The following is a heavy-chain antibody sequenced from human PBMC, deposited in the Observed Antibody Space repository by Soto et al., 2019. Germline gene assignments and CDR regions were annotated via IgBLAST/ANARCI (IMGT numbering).Heavy chain of an antibody. Sequence: QVQLVQSGAEVKKPGASVKVSCKASGYTFTSYGISWVRQAPGQGLEWMGWISAYNGNTNYAQKLQGRVTMTTDTSTSTAYMALRSLRSDDTAVYYCARDGPYCSSTSCSPYYFDYWGQGTLVTVSS. CDR3: ARDGPYCSSTSCSPYYFDY. CDR1: GYTFTSYG. J-gene: IGHJ4*02. CDR2: ISAYNGNT. V-gene: IGHV1-18*04. D-gene: IGHD2-2*01.